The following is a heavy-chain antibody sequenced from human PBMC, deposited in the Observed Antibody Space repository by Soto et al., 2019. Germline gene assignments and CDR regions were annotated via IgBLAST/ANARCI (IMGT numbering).Heavy chain of an antibody. CDR3: TRLEWLRFGYFDY. CDR1: GFTFGDYA. V-gene: IGHV3-49*04. J-gene: IGHJ4*02. D-gene: IGHD5-12*01. CDR2: IRSKAYGGTT. Sequence: GGSLRLSCTASGFTFGDYAMSWVRQAPGKGLEWVGFIRSKAYGGTTEYAASVKGRFTISRDDSKSIAYLQMNSLKTEDTAVYYCTRLEWLRFGYFDYWGQGTLVTVSS.